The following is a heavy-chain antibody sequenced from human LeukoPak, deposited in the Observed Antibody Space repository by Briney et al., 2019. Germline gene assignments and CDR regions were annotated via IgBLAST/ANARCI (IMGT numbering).Heavy chain of an antibody. J-gene: IGHJ4*02. CDR3: ARDQEGFVS. Sequence: GASVKVSCKASGYTFTSNYIHWVRQAPGQGLEWMGMIYPRDGSTSYAQKFQGRVTVTRDTSTSTVHMELSGLRSEDTAVYYCARDQEGFVSWGQGTLVTVSS. CDR1: GYTFTSNY. CDR2: IYPRDGST. V-gene: IGHV1-46*01.